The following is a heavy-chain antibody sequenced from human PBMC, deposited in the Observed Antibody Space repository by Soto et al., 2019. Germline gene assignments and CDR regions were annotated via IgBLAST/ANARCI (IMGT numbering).Heavy chain of an antibody. CDR2: INPNSGGT. CDR3: ATGREYTGYGPAY. Sequence: ASVKVSCKASGYTFTGYYMHWVRQAPGQGLEWMGWINPNSGGTNYAQKFQGRVTMTRDTSISTAYMELSRLRSDDTAVDYCATGREYTGYGPAYWGQGTLVTVS. J-gene: IGHJ4*02. CDR1: GYTFTGYY. V-gene: IGHV1-2*02. D-gene: IGHD5-12*01.